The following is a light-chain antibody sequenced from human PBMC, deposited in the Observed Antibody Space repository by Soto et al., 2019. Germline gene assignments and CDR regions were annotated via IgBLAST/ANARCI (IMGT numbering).Light chain of an antibody. V-gene: IGKV2-28*01. CDR2: LGS. CDR1: QTLLHGNGYNY. Sequence: DIVMTQSPLSLPVTPGEPASISCRSSQTLLHGNGYNYLNWYLQKPGQSPQLLIYLGSNRASGVTERFSGSGSGTEFTLKISRVEAEDVGVDYCMNARQNPYTVGQGTKLEIK. J-gene: IGKJ2*01. CDR3: MNARQNPYT.